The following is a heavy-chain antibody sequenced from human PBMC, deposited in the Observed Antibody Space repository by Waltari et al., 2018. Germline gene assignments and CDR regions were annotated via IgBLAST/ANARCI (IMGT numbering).Heavy chain of an antibody. J-gene: IGHJ4*02. CDR1: GYTFTSYG. CDR3: AGAYYYGSGSYFDIDY. V-gene: IGHV1-69*05. Sequence: QVQLVQSGAEVKKPGASVKVSCKASGYTFTSYGISWVRQAPGQGLEWMGWIIPIFGTANYAQKFQGRVTITTDESTSTAYMELSSLRSEDTAVYYCAGAYYYGSGSYFDIDYWGQGTLVTVSS. D-gene: IGHD3-10*01. CDR2: IIPIFGTA.